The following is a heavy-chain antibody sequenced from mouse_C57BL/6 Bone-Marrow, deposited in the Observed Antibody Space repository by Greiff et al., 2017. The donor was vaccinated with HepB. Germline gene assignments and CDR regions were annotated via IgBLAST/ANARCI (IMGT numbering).Heavy chain of an antibody. J-gene: IGHJ4*01. CDR2: IHPNSGST. CDR3: ARERNSGNAMDY. CDR1: GYTFTSYW. D-gene: IGHD3-1*01. Sequence: QVQLQQPGAELVKPGASVKLSCKASGYTFTSYWMHWVKQRPGQGLEWIGMIHPNSGSTNYNEKFKGKATLTVDKSSSTAYMELNSLTSEDSAVYYCARERNSGNAMDYWGQGTSVTVSS. V-gene: IGHV1-64*01.